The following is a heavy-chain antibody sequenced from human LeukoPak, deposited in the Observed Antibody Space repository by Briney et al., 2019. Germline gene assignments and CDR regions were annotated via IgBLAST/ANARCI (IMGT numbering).Heavy chain of an antibody. CDR1: GVSVSSNF. V-gene: IGHV3-66*01. CDR2: IYSGGET. Sequence: GGSLRLSCAASGVSVSSNFMIWVRQAPGKGLEWVSLIYSGGETSYADSVKVRFSISRDNSKNTLNLQMNSLRVEDTAVYYWTRDPPAVAINTYAWGQGTLVTVSS. D-gene: IGHD6-13*01. CDR3: TRDPPAVAINTYA. J-gene: IGHJ5*02.